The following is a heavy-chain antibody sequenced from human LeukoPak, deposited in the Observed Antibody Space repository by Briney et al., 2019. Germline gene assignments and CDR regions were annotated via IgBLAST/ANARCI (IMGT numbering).Heavy chain of an antibody. Sequence: ASVKVSCKASGGTFSSYAISWVRQAPGQGLEWMGRISPILGIANYAQKFQGRVTITADKSTSTAYMELSSLRSEDTAVYYCAGYSSSSGPGFGELNWFDPWGQGTLVTVSS. J-gene: IGHJ5*02. CDR3: AGYSSSSGPGFGELNWFDP. D-gene: IGHD6-6*01. CDR2: ISPILGIA. CDR1: GGTFSSYA. V-gene: IGHV1-69*04.